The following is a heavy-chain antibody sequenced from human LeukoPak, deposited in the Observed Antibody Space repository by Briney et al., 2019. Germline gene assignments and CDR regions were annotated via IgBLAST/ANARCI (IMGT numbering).Heavy chain of an antibody. V-gene: IGHV3-23*01. D-gene: IGHD3-10*01. CDR1: GFAFTTST. CDR3: ARCLYGSVYFEY. Sequence: GGSLRLSCSTSGFAFTTSTMTWVRQAPGQGLEWVSTINSSGGSTYYADSVKGRFTISRDNSKNTLYLQINSLRAEDTAVYYCARCLYGSVYFEYWGQGTLVTVSS. CDR2: INSSGGST. J-gene: IGHJ4*02.